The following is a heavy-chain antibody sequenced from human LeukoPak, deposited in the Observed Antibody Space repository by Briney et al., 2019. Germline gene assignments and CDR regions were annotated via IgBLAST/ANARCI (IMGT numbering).Heavy chain of an antibody. CDR1: GFTFSSYW. CDR2: IKQDGSEK. CDR3: ARMRWDVPFDY. Sequence: GGSLRLSCAASGFTFSSYWMSWVRQAPGKGLEWVANIKQDGSEKYYVDSVKGRFTISRDNAKNSLYLQMNSLRAEDTAVYYCARMRWDVPFDYWGQGTLVTVSP. J-gene: IGHJ4*02. V-gene: IGHV3-7*01. D-gene: IGHD1-26*01.